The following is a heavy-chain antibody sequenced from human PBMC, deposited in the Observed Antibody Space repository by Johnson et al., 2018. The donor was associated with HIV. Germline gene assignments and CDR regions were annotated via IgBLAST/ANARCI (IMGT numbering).Heavy chain of an antibody. CDR3: AGSGSSGYPDAFDI. Sequence: QVQLVESGGGVVQPGRSLRLSCAASGFTFRSYAMHWVRQAPGKGLEWVAVIAYDGSHKYYADAVKGRFTISRDNSKNTLYLQMNSLRAEDTAVYYCAGSGSSGYPDAFDIWGQGTMVTVSS. V-gene: IGHV3-30*04. CDR1: GFTFRSYA. CDR2: IAYDGSHK. D-gene: IGHD3-22*01. J-gene: IGHJ3*02.